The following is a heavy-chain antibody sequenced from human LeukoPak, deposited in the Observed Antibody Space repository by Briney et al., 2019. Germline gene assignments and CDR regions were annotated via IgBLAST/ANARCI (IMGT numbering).Heavy chain of an antibody. J-gene: IGHJ5*02. V-gene: IGHV5-51*01. CDR3: ARIDYGDYENWFDP. CDR2: IYPGDSDT. Sequence: RGESLKISCKGSGYSFTSYWIGWVRQMPGKGLEWMGIIYPGDSDTRYSPSFQGQVTISADKSISTVYLQWSSLKASDTDMYYCARIDYGDYENWFDPWGQGTLVTVSS. CDR1: GYSFTSYW. D-gene: IGHD4-17*01.